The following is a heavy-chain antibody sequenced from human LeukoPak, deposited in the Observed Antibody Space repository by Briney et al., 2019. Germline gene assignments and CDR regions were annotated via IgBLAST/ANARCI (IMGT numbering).Heavy chain of an antibody. V-gene: IGHV1-18*04. J-gene: IGHJ4*02. Sequence: ASVKVSCKASGYTFTGYYMHWVRQAPGQGLEWMGWISAYNGNTNYAQKLQGRVTMTTDTSTSTAYMELRSLRSDDTAVYYCARAATVTKFHFDFDYWGQGTLVTVSS. CDR3: ARAATVTKFHFDFDY. CDR1: GYTFTGYY. CDR2: ISAYNGNT. D-gene: IGHD4-17*01.